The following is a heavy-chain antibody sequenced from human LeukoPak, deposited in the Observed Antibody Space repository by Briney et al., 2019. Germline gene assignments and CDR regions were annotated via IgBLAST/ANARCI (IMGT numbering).Heavy chain of an antibody. CDR3: ARSQGYSYGSSY. CDR2: IVPILGTA. V-gene: IGHV1-69*13. CDR1: GGTFSSYA. J-gene: IGHJ4*02. Sequence: ASVKVSCKASGGTFSSYAISWVRQAPGQGLEWMGGIVPILGTANYAQKFQGRVTITADDSTGTAYMELTSLRSADTAVYYCARSQGYSYGSSYWGQGTLVTVSS. D-gene: IGHD5-18*01.